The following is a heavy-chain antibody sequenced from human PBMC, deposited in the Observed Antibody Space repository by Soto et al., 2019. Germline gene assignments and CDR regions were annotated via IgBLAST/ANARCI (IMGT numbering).Heavy chain of an antibody. D-gene: IGHD2-2*01. V-gene: IGHV4-31*03. CDR2: IYYSGST. J-gene: IGHJ6*03. Sequence: SETLSLTCTVSGGSISSGGYYWSWIRQHPGKGLEWIGYIYYSGSTYYNPSLKGRVTISVDTSKNQFSLKLSSVTAADTAVYYCARAVDYCSSTSCYGPTMDYYYYMDVWGKGTTVTVSS. CDR1: GGSISSGGYY. CDR3: ARAVDYCSSTSCYGPTMDYYYYMDV.